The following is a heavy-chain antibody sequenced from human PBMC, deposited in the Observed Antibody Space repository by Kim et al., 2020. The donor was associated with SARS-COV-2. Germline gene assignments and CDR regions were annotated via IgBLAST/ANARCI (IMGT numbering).Heavy chain of an antibody. CDR3: AKGTLGYCSSTSCPHGYNWFDP. CDR2: TYYRSKWYN. Sequence: SQTLSLTCAISGDSVSSNSAAWNWIRQSPSRGLEWLGRTYYRSKWYNDYAVSVKSRITINPDTSKNQFSLQLNSVTPEDTAVYYCAKGTLGYCSSTSCPHGYNWFDPWGQGTRVTVSS. CDR1: GDSVSSNSAA. J-gene: IGHJ5*02. D-gene: IGHD2-2*01. V-gene: IGHV6-1*01.